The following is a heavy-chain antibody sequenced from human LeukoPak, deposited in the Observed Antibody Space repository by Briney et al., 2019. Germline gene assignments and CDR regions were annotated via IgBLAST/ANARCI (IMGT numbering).Heavy chain of an antibody. Sequence: GGSLRLSCAASGFTFSSYAMSWVRQAPGKGLEWVSAISGSGGSTYYADSVKGRFTISRDNSKNTLYLQMNSLRAEDTAVYYCAKGPTIFGVVTYFDYWGQGTLVTVSS. D-gene: IGHD3-3*01. V-gene: IGHV3-23*01. CDR2: ISGSGGST. CDR1: GFTFSSYA. CDR3: AKGPTIFGVVTYFDY. J-gene: IGHJ4*02.